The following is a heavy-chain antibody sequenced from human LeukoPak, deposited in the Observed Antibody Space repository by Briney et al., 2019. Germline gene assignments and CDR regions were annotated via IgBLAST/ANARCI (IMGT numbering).Heavy chain of an antibody. CDR3: ATGHYGDTHSRWFDP. Sequence: ASVKVSCKVSGYTLTELSMHWVRQAPGKGLEWMGGFDPEDGETIYAQKFQGRVTMTEDTSTDTAYIELSSLRSEDTAVYYCATGHYGDTHSRWFDPWGQGTLVTVSS. J-gene: IGHJ5*02. D-gene: IGHD4-17*01. V-gene: IGHV1-24*01. CDR1: GYTLTELS. CDR2: FDPEDGET.